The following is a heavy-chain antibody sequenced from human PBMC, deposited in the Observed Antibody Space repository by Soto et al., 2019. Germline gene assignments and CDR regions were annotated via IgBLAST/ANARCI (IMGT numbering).Heavy chain of an antibody. CDR1: GGTFRSYA. CDR3: AIMYGSGWGRDLGS. V-gene: IGHV1-69*12. CDR2: GIPMFGTP. D-gene: IGHD6-19*01. Sequence: QVQLVQSGAEVKKPGSSVKVSCKASGGTFRSYAITWVRQAPGQGLEWMGGGIPMFGTPNYAQKVQDRVTITADDSTHTAYMEQSSLRFDDTAVYYCAIMYGSGWGRDLGSWGQGALVTV. J-gene: IGHJ4*02.